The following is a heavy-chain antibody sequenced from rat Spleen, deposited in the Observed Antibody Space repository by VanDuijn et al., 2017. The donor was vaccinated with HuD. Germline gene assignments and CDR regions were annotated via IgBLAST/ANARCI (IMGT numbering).Heavy chain of an antibody. J-gene: IGHJ2*01. Sequence: EVQLVESDGGLVQPGRSMQLSCAASGFTFDNYYMAWVRQAPTKGLEWVASISTGGGNTYYRDSVKGRFTVSRDNAKSTLYLQMDSLRSEDTATYYCARHPDYSNYFDYWGQGVMVTVSS. D-gene: IGHD1-1*01. V-gene: IGHV5-25*01. CDR2: ISTGGGNT. CDR1: GFTFDNYY. CDR3: ARHPDYSNYFDY.